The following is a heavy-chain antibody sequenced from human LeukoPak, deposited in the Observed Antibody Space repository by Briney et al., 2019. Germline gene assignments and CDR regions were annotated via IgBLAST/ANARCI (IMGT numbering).Heavy chain of an antibody. CDR1: GFTFSSYA. D-gene: IGHD5-12*01. CDR3: ARRSGGYLGYYFDY. J-gene: IGHJ4*02. CDR2: ISSNGGST. Sequence: GGSLRLSCAASGFTFSSYAMHWVRQAPGKGLEYVSAISSNGGSTYYANSVKGRFTISRDNSKNTLYLQMGSLRAEVMAVYYCARRSGGYLGYYFDYWGQGTLVTVSS. V-gene: IGHV3-64*01.